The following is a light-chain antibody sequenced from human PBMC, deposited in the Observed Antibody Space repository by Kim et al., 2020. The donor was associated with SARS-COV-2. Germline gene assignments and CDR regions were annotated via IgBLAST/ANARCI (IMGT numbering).Light chain of an antibody. CDR2: GAS. J-gene: IGKJ2*01. CDR3: QQDGSSLYT. CDR1: QSVSSSY. Sequence: LSPGDRPALSCRASQSVSSSYLAGYQQTPGQAPRLLIYGASSRATGIPDRFSGSGSGTDFTFTISRLEPEDFAVYYCQQDGSSLYTFGQGTKLEI. V-gene: IGKV3-20*01.